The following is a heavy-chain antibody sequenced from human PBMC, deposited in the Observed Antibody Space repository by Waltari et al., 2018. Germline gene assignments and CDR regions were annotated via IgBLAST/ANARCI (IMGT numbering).Heavy chain of an antibody. V-gene: IGHV3-53*01. CDR3: TRTLVPADPPRAMDV. Sequence: VQLVESGGDLIQPGGSLRPSCAVSVFTVRTNYRAGVRQAPGKGLEWVSVIFSVGDTYYADSVKGRFTISRDSSRNTLHLQMNSLRVEDTAVYYCTRTLVPADPPRAMDVWGQGTVVSVSS. CDR1: VFTVRTNY. J-gene: IGHJ6*02. D-gene: IGHD2-2*01. CDR2: IFSVGDT.